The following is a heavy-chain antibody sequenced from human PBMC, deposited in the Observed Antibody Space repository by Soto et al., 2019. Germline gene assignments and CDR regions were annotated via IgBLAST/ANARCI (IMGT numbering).Heavy chain of an antibody. CDR2: IFHSGIT. D-gene: IGHD2-15*01. CDR1: GGSVSSSNW. V-gene: IGHV4-4*02. CDR3: ARHGGKFFDY. J-gene: IGHJ4*01. Sequence: PSETLSLTCAVYGGSVSSSNWWTWVRQPAGEGLEWIGQIFHSGITSYNPSLKSRITISLDKSKNHLSLTLISVTAADTAVYYCARHGGKFFDYWGHGTLVTVSS.